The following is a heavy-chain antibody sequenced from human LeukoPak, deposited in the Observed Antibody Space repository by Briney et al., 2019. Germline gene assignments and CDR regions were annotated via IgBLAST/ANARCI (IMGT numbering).Heavy chain of an antibody. CDR2: IKQDGSEK. CDR1: GFTFSSYW. D-gene: IGHD5-18*01. Sequence: GGSLRLSCAASGFTFSSYWMSWVRQAPGKGLEWVANIKQDGSEKYYVDSVKGRFTIARDNAKNSLYLQMNSLRAEDTAVYYCARDPSRGYNYGYGDYWGQGTLVIVSS. V-gene: IGHV3-7*01. J-gene: IGHJ4*02. CDR3: ARDPSRGYNYGYGDY.